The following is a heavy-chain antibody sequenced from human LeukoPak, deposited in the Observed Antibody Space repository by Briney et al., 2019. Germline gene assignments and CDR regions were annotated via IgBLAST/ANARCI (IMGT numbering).Heavy chain of an antibody. J-gene: IGHJ6*02. CDR3: ARDSGGIPYYYGMDV. CDR2: IYYSGST. Sequence: SETLSLTCTVSGGPISSYYWSWIRQPPGKGLEWIGYIYYSGSTNYNPSLKSRVTISVDTSKNQFSLKLSSVTAADTAVYYCARDSGGIPYYYGMDVWGQGTTVTVSS. D-gene: IGHD2-15*01. V-gene: IGHV4-59*01. CDR1: GGPISSYY.